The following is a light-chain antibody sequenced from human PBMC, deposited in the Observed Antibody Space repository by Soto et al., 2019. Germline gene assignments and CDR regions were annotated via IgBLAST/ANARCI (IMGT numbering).Light chain of an antibody. CDR2: GAS. Sequence: EIVMTQSPATLSVSPGERATLTCRASESVTSNLAWYQQKPGQAPRLLIYGASNRATGVPVRFSGGGAGTEFTLTISSLQSEDFAIYYCQQYEKLWTFGQGTKVDIK. CDR3: QQYEKLWT. CDR1: ESVTSN. J-gene: IGKJ1*01. V-gene: IGKV3-15*01.